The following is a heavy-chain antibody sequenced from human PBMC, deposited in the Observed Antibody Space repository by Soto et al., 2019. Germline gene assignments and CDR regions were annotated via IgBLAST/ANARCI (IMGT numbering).Heavy chain of an antibody. D-gene: IGHD3-10*01. J-gene: IGHJ3*02. V-gene: IGHV3-33*01. CDR2: IWYDGSNK. Sequence: QTGGSLRLSCAASGFTFSSYGMHWVRQAPGKGLEWVAVIWYDGSNKYYADSVKGRFTISRDNSKNTLYLQMNSLRAEDTAVYYCARHDRGADPFDIWGQGTMVTVSS. CDR1: GFTFSSYG. CDR3: ARHDRGADPFDI.